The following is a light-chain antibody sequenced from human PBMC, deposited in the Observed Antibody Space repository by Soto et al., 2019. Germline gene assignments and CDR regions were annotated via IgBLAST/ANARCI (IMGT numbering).Light chain of an antibody. CDR1: QSISSY. V-gene: IGKV1-39*01. CDR2: AAS. CDR3: QQSYSTPFT. Sequence: DIQMTQSPSSLSSSVGDRVTITCRASQSISSYLNWYQQKPGKAPKLLIYAASSLQSGVPSRFRGSGSGTDFPLTISSLQPEDFATYYCQQSYSTPFTFGPGTKVDIK. J-gene: IGKJ3*01.